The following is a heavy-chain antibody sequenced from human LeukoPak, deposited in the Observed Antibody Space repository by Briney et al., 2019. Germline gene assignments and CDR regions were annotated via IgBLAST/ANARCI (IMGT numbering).Heavy chain of an antibody. CDR2: IYYSGST. Sequence: PSETLSLTCTVSGGSISSYYWSWIRQPPGKGLEWIGYIYYSGSTNYNPSLKSRVTISVDTSKNQFSLKLSSVTAADTAVYYCATWVVTDAFDIWGQGTMVTVSS. D-gene: IGHD4-23*01. CDR3: ATWVVTDAFDI. CDR1: GGSISSYY. J-gene: IGHJ3*02. V-gene: IGHV4-59*12.